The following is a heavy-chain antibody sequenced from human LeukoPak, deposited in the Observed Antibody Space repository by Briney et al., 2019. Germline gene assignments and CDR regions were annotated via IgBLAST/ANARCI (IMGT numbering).Heavy chain of an antibody. CDR3: ARSEEQQLLDYYYYYYMDV. CDR1: GGTFSSYA. D-gene: IGHD6-13*01. CDR2: IIPIFGTA. J-gene: IGHJ6*03. Sequence: SVKASCKASGGTFSSYAISWVRQAPGQGLEWMGGIIPIFGTANYAQKFQGRVTITTDESTSTAYMELSSLRSEDTAVYYCARSEEQQLLDYYYYYYMDVWGKGTTVTVSS. V-gene: IGHV1-69*05.